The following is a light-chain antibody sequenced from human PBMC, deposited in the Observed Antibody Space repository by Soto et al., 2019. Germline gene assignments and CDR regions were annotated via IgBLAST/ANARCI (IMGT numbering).Light chain of an antibody. V-gene: IGKV3-15*01. CDR2: GAS. CDR1: HIVNSD. Sequence: EIVMTQSPATLSVSPGERATLSCRASHIVNSDLAWYQQKPGQAPRLLIYGASTRATGIPARFSGSGSGTEFTLTISSLQPDDLATYFCQQYHTVPYTFGQGTKLEIK. J-gene: IGKJ2*01. CDR3: QQYHTVPYT.